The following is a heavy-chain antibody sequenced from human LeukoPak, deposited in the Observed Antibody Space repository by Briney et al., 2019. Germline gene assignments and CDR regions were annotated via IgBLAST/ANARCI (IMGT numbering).Heavy chain of an antibody. CDR2: IYYSGST. V-gene: IGHV4-39*01. D-gene: IGHD3-9*01. J-gene: IGHJ3*02. Sequence: KPSETLSLTCTVSGGSISSSSYYWGWIRQAPGKGLEWIGSIYYSGSTYYNPSLKSRVTISVDTSKNQFSLKLSSVTAADTAVYYCARHNFLYFDPPPDAFDIWGQGTMVTVSS. CDR3: ARHNFLYFDPPPDAFDI. CDR1: GGSISSSSYY.